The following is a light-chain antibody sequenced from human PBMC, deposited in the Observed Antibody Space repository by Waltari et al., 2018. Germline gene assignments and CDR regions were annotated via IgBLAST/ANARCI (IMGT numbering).Light chain of an antibody. Sequence: EIVMTQSPATLSVSPGERATVCWRASQSVSSNLAWYQQKPGQAPRLLIYGASTRATGIPARFSGSGSGTEFTLTISSLQSADFAVYYCLQYSNWYRTFGPGTKVEIK. CDR2: GAS. J-gene: IGKJ1*01. CDR1: QSVSSN. CDR3: LQYSNWYRT. V-gene: IGKV3-15*01.